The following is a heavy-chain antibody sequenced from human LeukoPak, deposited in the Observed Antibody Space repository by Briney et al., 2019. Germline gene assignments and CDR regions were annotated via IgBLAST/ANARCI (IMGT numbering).Heavy chain of an antibody. CDR3: ARSPFSYGLVMYNWFDP. Sequence: ASVKVSCKASGYTFTSYDINWVRQATGQGLEWVGWMNPKSGNTGYAQKFQGRVTITRDTSASTAYMELSSLRSEDTAVYYCARSPFSYGLVMYNWFDPWGQGTLVTVSS. J-gene: IGHJ5*02. CDR2: MNPKSGNT. V-gene: IGHV1-8*03. CDR1: GYTFTSYD. D-gene: IGHD3/OR15-3a*01.